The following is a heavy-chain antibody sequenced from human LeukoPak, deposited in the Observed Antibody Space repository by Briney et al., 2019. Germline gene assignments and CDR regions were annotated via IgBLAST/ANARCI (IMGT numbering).Heavy chain of an antibody. CDR2: ITISGRTA. V-gene: IGHV3-23*01. CDR1: GFTFSNYA. J-gene: IGHJ4*02. D-gene: IGHD6-19*01. CDR3: ARDPGGSGYSFDS. Sequence: GGSLRLSCLASGFTFSNYAMSWVRQAPGKGLEWVSGITISGRTAYYADSVKGRFTISRDNSKNTLYLQMNSLRAEDTAIYYCARDPGGSGYSFDSWGQGTLVTVSS.